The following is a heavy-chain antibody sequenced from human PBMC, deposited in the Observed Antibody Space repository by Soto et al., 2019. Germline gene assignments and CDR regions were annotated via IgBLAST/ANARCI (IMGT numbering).Heavy chain of an antibody. CDR3: VQSRCGGDCLQSYSSHYYYGLDV. D-gene: IGHD2-21*02. CDR2: IYWDDDK. J-gene: IGHJ6*02. Sequence: FGPTLVNPTQTLTLTCTFSGFSLTTSGVGVGWIRQPPGKALEWLALIYWDDDKRYNPSLNSRLTITKDTSKNQVVLAMTNMDPVDTATYYCVQSRCGGDCLQSYSSHYYYGLDVWGQGTTVTVYS. V-gene: IGHV2-5*02. CDR1: GFSLTTSGVG.